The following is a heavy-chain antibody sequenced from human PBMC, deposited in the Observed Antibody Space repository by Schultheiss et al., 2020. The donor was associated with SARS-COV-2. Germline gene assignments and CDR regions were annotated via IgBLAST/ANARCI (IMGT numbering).Heavy chain of an antibody. Sequence: GESLKISCAASGFTFSSYAMSWVRQAPGKGLEWVSSISGGGRTTHYADSVEGRFTISRDNAKNSLYLQMNSLRAEDTAVYYCARVGVKELVPDYWGQGTLVTVSS. D-gene: IGHD6-13*01. CDR3: ARVGVKELVPDY. CDR2: ISGGGRTT. CDR1: GFTFSSYA. J-gene: IGHJ4*02. V-gene: IGHV3-48*03.